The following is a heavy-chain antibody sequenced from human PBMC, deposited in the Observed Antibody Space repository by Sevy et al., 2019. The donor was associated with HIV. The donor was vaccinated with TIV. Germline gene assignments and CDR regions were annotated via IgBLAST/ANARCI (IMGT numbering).Heavy chain of an antibody. CDR1: GFTFSNYA. CDR3: AKGTRGDSYDPVDC. Sequence: GGSLRLSCAASGFTFSNYAMTWVRQAPGKGLEWVSGLSGSGDATYYADSVKGRFTVSRDNSKITLYLQMDSLRVEDTAVYYCAKGTRGDSYDPVDCWGQGTLVTVSS. D-gene: IGHD5-18*01. J-gene: IGHJ4*02. V-gene: IGHV3-23*01. CDR2: LSGSGDAT.